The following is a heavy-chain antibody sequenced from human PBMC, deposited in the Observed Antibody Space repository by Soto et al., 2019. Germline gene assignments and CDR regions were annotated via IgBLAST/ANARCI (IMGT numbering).Heavy chain of an antibody. D-gene: IGHD2-21*02. CDR1: GFSLSSHG. CDR2: ISFDGSNR. V-gene: IGHV3-30*03. CDR3: ARDNCGGDCYYFDY. J-gene: IGHJ4*02. Sequence: RLSCAASGFSLSSHGMHWVRQAPGKGLEWVSFISFDGSNRFYADSVRGRFTISRDNSKNMLYLQMYGLRLNDTAIYYCARDNCGGDCYYFDYWGQGSRVTVSS.